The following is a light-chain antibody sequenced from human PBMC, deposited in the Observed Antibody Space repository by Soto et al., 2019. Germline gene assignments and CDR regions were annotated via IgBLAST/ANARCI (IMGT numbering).Light chain of an antibody. V-gene: IGKV3-15*01. CDR1: QSIRSH. CDR2: VAS. Sequence: EIVMTQSPTTLSASPGERVTLSCRASQSIRSHLAWYQQRPGQTPRLLIFVASTRATGIPARFTGSGSGTEFTLTISSLQSDDFAMYYCQQYNNWPLTFGGGTKVDIK. J-gene: IGKJ4*01. CDR3: QQYNNWPLT.